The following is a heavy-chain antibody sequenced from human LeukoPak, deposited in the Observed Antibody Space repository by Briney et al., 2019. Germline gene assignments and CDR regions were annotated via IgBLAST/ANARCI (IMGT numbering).Heavy chain of an antibody. CDR1: GFTFSSYG. Sequence: GGSLRLSCAASGFTFSSYGMHWVRQAPGKGLEWVAYIHYDSTTEDYADSVKGRFTIDRDNSKNTVYLQMNSLRPDDTAIYFCARQESRNYYYEGLDYWGQGNLVTVSS. D-gene: IGHD3-22*01. CDR3: ARQESRNYYYEGLDY. J-gene: IGHJ4*02. V-gene: IGHV3-30*02. CDR2: IHYDSTTE.